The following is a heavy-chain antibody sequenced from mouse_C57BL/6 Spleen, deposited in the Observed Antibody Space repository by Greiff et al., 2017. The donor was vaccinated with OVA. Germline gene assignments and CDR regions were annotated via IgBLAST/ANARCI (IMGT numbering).Heavy chain of an antibody. CDR3: AKPYYYGSRWYFDV. D-gene: IGHD1-1*01. CDR1: GYTFTSYW. V-gene: IGHV1-53*01. J-gene: IGHJ1*03. Sequence: QVQLQQPGTELVKPGASVKLSCKASGYTFTSYWMHWVKQRPGQGLEWIGNINPSNGGTNYNEKFKSKATLTVDKSSSTAYMQLSSLTSEDYAVYYCAKPYYYGSRWYFDVWGTGTTVTVSS. CDR2: INPSNGGT.